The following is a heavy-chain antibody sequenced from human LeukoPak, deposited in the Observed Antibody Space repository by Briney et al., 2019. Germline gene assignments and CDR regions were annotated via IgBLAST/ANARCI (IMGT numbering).Heavy chain of an antibody. Sequence: QAGGSLRLSCAASGFTFSSYGMHWVRQAPGKGLEWVAFIRYDGSNKYYADSVKGRFTISRDNSKNTLYLQMNSLRDEDTAVYYCAREAYCSSTSCSGGAFDIWGQGTMVTVSS. D-gene: IGHD2-2*01. J-gene: IGHJ3*02. V-gene: IGHV3-30*02. CDR2: IRYDGSNK. CDR3: AREAYCSSTSCSGGAFDI. CDR1: GFTFSSYG.